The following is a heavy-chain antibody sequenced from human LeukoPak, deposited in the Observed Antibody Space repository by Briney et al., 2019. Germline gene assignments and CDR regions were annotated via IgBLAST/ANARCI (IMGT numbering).Heavy chain of an antibody. CDR3: TTWRSFGELNY. CDR1: GFTFSSYS. D-gene: IGHD3-10*01. J-gene: IGHJ4*02. CDR2: ISSSSSYI. V-gene: IGHV3-21*03. Sequence: KSGGSLRLSCAASGFTFSSYSMNWVRQAPAKGLEWVSSISSSSSYIYYADSVKGRFTISRDNAKNSLYLQMNSLRADDTAVYYCTTWRSFGELNYWGQGTLVSVSS.